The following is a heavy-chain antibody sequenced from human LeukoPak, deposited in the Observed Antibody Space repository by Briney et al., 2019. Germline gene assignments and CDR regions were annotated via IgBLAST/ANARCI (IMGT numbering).Heavy chain of an antibody. CDR2: IYWDDDK. J-gene: IGHJ4*02. V-gene: IGHV2-5*02. Sequence: SGPTLLKPTQTLTLTCTFSGFSLRTSGVGVGWIRQPPGKALEWLALIYWDDDKRYSPSLKSRLTITKDTSKNQVVLTMTNMDPVDTATYYCARYIAAALLDYWGQGTLVTVSS. D-gene: IGHD6-13*01. CDR1: GFSLRTSGVG. CDR3: ARYIAAALLDY.